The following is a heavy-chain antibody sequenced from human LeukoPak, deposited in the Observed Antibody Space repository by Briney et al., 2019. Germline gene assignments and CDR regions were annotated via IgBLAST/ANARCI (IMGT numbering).Heavy chain of an antibody. Sequence: ASETLSLTCSVSGGSISSGGYYWSWIRQPPGKGLEWIGYINDSGSTYYNPSLKSRVTISVDRSKNQFSLKLSSVTAADTAVYYCARTYYYGSGSYPRYYYMDVWGKGTTVTVSS. CDR2: INDSGST. V-gene: IGHV4-30-2*01. CDR3: ARTYYYGSGSYPRYYYMDV. J-gene: IGHJ6*03. CDR1: GGSISSGGYY. D-gene: IGHD3-10*01.